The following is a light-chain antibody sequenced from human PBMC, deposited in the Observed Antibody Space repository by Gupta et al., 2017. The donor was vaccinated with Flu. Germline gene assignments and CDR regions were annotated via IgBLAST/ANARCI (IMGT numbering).Light chain of an antibody. V-gene: IGLV6-57*01. Sequence: NFMLTQPPSVSESPGKTVTISCTRSSGSISTNYVQWYQQRPGSSPTTVIYEDNQRPSGVPDRFSGSIDSSSNSASLTISGLKTEDEADYFCQSYDSFNRYVVFGGGTKLTVL. J-gene: IGLJ2*01. CDR3: QSYDSFNRYVV. CDR1: SGSISTNY. CDR2: EDN.